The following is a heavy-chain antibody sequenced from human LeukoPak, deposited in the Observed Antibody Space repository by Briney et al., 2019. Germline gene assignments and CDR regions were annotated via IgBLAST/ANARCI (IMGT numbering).Heavy chain of an antibody. V-gene: IGHV3-23*01. CDR3: AKDSLIQLWFSSSKTFDY. CDR1: GFTFSSYA. CDR2: ISGSGGST. D-gene: IGHD5-18*01. J-gene: IGHJ4*02. Sequence: GGSLRLSCAASGFTFSSYAMSWVRQAPGKGLEWVSAISGSGGSTYYADSVKGRFTISRDNSKTTLYLQMNSLRAEDTAVYYCAKDSLIQLWFSSSKTFDYWGQGTLVTVSS.